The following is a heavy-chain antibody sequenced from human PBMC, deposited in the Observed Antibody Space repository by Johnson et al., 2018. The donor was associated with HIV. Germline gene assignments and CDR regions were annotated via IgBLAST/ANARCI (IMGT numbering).Heavy chain of an antibody. CDR2: LFSGGST. CDR1: GFTFTDYA. V-gene: IGHV3-66*01. J-gene: IGHJ3*02. Sequence: VQLVESGGALAQPGRSLRLSCAASGFTFTDYAMSWVRQAPGKGLEWVSVLFSGGSTYYADSVKDRFTISRDDSKNTLYLQMNSLETEDTAVYYCTTYYGWAFDIWGQGTMVTVSS. CDR3: TTYYGWAFDI. D-gene: IGHD3-10*01.